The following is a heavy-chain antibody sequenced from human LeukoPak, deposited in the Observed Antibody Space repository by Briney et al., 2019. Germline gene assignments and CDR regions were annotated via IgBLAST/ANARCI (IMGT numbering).Heavy chain of an antibody. Sequence: GASVKVSCKASGGTFSSYAISWVRQAPGQGLEWMGRITPILGIANYAQKFQGRVTITADKSTSTAYMELSSLRSEDTAVYYCARSRDSSGKTSHWGQGTLVTVSS. CDR3: ARSRDSSGKTSH. J-gene: IGHJ4*02. CDR1: GGTFSSYA. V-gene: IGHV1-69*04. D-gene: IGHD3-22*01. CDR2: ITPILGIA.